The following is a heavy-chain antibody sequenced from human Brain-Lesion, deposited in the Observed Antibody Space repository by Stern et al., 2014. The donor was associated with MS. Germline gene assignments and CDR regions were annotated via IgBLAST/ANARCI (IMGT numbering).Heavy chain of an antibody. D-gene: IGHD1-14*01. Sequence: EVPPVQSGGDLVQPGRSLRLSCAAFGFTFGDYAMHWVRQAPGKGLERVAGISWNSGTIGYAASVKGRFTTSRDNAYSSLYLQMNSLRPEDTALYYCARDITGSSAYFAYWGQGTLVTVSS. CDR2: ISWNSGTI. CDR3: ARDITGSSAYFAY. J-gene: IGHJ4*02. V-gene: IGHV3-9*01. CDR1: GFTFGDYA.